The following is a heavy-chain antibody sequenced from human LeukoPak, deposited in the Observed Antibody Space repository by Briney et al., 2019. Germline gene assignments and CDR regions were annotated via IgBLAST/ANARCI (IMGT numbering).Heavy chain of an antibody. D-gene: IGHD3-22*01. CDR3: ARGLTYYYDSSGYYGYYYGMDV. Sequence: GVLRLSCAASGFTFSSYAMHWVRQAPGKGLEWVAVISYDGSNKYYADSVKGRFTISRDNSKNTLYLQMNSLRAEDTAVYYCARGLTYYYDSSGYYGYYYGMDVWGQGTTVTVSS. J-gene: IGHJ6*02. CDR1: GFTFSSYA. V-gene: IGHV3-30-3*01. CDR2: ISYDGSNK.